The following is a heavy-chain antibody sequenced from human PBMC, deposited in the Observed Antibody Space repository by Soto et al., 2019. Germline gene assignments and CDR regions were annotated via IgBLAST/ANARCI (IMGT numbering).Heavy chain of an antibody. D-gene: IGHD6-13*01. CDR1: SGSISSSNW. CDR3: ARGSSDYYYYYMDV. V-gene: IGHV4-4*02. J-gene: IGHJ6*03. CDR2: IYHSGST. Sequence: PSETLSLTCAVSSGSISSSNWWGWVRQPPGKGLEWIGEIYHSGSTNYNPSLKSRVTMSVDKSKNQFSLKLSSVTAADTAVYYCARGSSDYYYYYMDVWGKGTTVTVSS.